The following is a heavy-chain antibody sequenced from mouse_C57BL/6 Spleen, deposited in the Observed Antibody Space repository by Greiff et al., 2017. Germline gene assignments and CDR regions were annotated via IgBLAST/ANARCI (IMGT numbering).Heavy chain of an antibody. J-gene: IGHJ2*01. Sequence: EVQLQQSGPELVQPGASVKISCKASGYTFTDYYMNWVKQSHGKSLEWIGDINPNNGGTSYTQTFKGKATLTVDKSSSTAYMELRSLTSEDSAVYYCARRETVDYWGQGTTLTVSS. CDR1: GYTFTDYY. CDR2: INPNNGGT. V-gene: IGHV1-26*01. CDR3: ARRETVDY.